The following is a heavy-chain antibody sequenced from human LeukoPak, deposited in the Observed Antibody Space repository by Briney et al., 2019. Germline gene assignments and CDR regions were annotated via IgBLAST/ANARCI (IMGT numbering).Heavy chain of an antibody. V-gene: IGHV3-48*04. J-gene: IGHJ6*02. CDR2: ISSSGSTI. Sequence: GGSLRLSCAASGFTVSSSFMSWVRQAPGKGLEWVSYISSSGSTIYYADSVKGRFTISRDNAKNSLYLQMNSLRAEDTAVYYCARDRAELYYCYYYGMDVWGQGTTVTVSS. CDR3: ARDRAELYYCYYYGMDV. D-gene: IGHD1-14*01. CDR1: GFTVSSSF.